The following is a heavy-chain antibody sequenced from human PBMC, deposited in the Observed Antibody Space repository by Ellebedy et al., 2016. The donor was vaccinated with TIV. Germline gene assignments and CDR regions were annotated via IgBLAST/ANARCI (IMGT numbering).Heavy chain of an antibody. CDR1: GYTFTRYY. Sequence: ASVKVSCXASGYTFTRYYMHWVRQAPGQGLEWMGIINPSGGSTSYAQKFQGRVTMTRNTSISTAYMELSSLRSEDTAVYYCARGRVTSRRHWFDPWGQGTLVTVSS. CDR3: ARGRVTSRRHWFDP. D-gene: IGHD2-21*02. CDR2: INPSGGST. V-gene: IGHV1-46*01. J-gene: IGHJ5*02.